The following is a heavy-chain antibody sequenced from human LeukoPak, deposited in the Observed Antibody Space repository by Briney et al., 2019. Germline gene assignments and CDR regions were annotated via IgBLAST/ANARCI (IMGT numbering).Heavy chain of an antibody. CDR3: ATLSRQVVRGVIMAPPGSTDY. D-gene: IGHD3-10*01. J-gene: IGHJ4*02. CDR2: ISGSGGST. V-gene: IGHV3-23*01. CDR1: GFTFSSYA. Sequence: GGSLRLSCAASGFTFSSYAMSWVRQAPGKGLEWVSAISGSGGSTYYADSVKGRFTISRDNSKNTLYLQMNSQRAEDTAVYYCATLSRQVVRGVIMAPPGSTDYWGQGTLVTVSS.